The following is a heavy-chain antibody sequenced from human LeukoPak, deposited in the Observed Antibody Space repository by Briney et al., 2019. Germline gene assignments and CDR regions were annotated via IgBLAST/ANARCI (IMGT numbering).Heavy chain of an antibody. D-gene: IGHD3-22*01. CDR3: TTLIREAG. V-gene: IGHV3-15*01. J-gene: IGHJ4*02. CDR1: GFTFSNAW. Sequence: MRGESLKISCAASGFTFSNAWMSWVRQAPGKGLEWVGRIKSKTDGGTTDYAAPVKGRFTISRDVSKNTLYLQMNSLKTEDTAVYHCTTLIREAGWGQGTLVTVSS. CDR2: IKSKTDGGTT.